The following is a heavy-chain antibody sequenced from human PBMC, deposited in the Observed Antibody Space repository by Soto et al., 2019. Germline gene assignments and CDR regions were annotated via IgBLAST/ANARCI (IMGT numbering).Heavy chain of an antibody. J-gene: IGHJ6*04. V-gene: IGHV3-30*18. Sequence: QGQLVESGGGVVQPGRSLRLSCAASGFIFISYGMHWVRQAPGKGLEWVALISHDGSEIYYAHSVRGRFTIYRDNSVNSLYMQMNSLRDDDSALYYCAKDECIFAIFGVVTHYDYGLDVWGKGTTVTVSS. CDR3: AKDECIFAIFGVVTHYDYGLDV. CDR1: GFIFISYG. CDR2: ISHDGSEI. D-gene: IGHD3-3*01.